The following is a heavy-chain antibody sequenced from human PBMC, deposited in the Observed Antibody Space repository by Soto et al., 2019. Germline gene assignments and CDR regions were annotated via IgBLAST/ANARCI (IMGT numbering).Heavy chain of an antibody. CDR1: GFTFSSYA. J-gene: IGHJ4*02. D-gene: IGHD6-19*01. CDR3: AQGSSGWYVGYFDY. CDR2: ISGSGSST. V-gene: IGHV3-23*01. Sequence: GGSLRLSCAASGFTFSSYAMSWVRQAPGKGLEWVSAISGSGSSTYYADSVKGRFTISRDNSKNTLYLQMNSLRAEDTAVYYCAQGSSGWYVGYFDYWGQGTLVTVSS.